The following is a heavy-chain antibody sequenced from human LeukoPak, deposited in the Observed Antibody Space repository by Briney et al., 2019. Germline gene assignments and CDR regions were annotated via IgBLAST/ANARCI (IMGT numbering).Heavy chain of an antibody. CDR1: GYTFTNYG. CDR3: ARGPGGRSGYYPLEDYYYYYYMDV. Sequence: ASVKVSCKASGYTFTNYGITWVRQAPGQGLEWMGWISGYNGNTNYAQKLQGRVSMTTDTSTSTAYMELRSLRSDDTAVYYCARGPGGRSGYYPLEDYYYYYYMDVWGKGTTVTVSS. J-gene: IGHJ6*03. D-gene: IGHD3-22*01. CDR2: ISGYNGNT. V-gene: IGHV1-18*01.